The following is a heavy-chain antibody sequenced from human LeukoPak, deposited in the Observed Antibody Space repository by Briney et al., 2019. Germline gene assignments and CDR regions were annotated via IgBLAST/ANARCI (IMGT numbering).Heavy chain of an antibody. CDR1: GGSISSGGSS. CDR3: ARGYYSNYVSWFDP. J-gene: IGHJ5*02. D-gene: IGHD4-4*01. CDR2: IYHSGST. Sequence: PSETLSLTCAVSGGSISSGGSSWSWIRQPPGKGLEWIGYIYHSGSTYYNPSLKSRVTISVDRSKNQFSLKLSSVTAADTAVYYCARGYYSNYVSWFDPWGQGTLVTVSS. V-gene: IGHV4-30-2*01.